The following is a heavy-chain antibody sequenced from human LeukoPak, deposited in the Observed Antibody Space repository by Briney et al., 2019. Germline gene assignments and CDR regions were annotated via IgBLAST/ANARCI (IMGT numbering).Heavy chain of an antibody. CDR1: GFTFSSYG. Sequence: PGGSLRLSCAASGFTFSSYGMHWVRQAPGKGLEWVAVISYDGSNKYYADSVKGRFTISRDNSKNTLYLQMNSLRAEDTAVYYCAKDEAISSTSGNWFDPWGQGTLVTVSS. CDR3: AKDEAISSTSGNWFDP. CDR2: ISYDGSNK. V-gene: IGHV3-30*18. J-gene: IGHJ5*02. D-gene: IGHD2-2*01.